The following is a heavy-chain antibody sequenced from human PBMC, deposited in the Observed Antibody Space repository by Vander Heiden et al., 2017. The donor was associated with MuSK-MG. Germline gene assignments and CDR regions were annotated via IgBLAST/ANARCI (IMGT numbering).Heavy chain of an antibody. Sequence: LQLSDSGGGLVQPGGSLRLSCASSGSSFSSDAMGGVRNAQGKGLEWVSAISGSGGSTYYADSVKGRLTISRDNSKNTLYLQMNSLRAEDTAVYYCAKDLARKAYFDYWGQGTLVTVSS. D-gene: IGHD1-26*01. J-gene: IGHJ4*02. CDR1: GSSFSSDA. CDR2: ISGSGGST. V-gene: IGHV3-23*01. CDR3: AKDLARKAYFDY.